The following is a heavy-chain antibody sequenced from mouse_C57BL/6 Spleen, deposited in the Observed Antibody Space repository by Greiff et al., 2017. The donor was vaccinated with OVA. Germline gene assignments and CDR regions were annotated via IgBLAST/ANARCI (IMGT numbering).Heavy chain of an antibody. D-gene: IGHD2-3*01. Sequence: EVQLQQSGPELVKPGASVKIPCKASGYTFTDYNMDWVKQSHGKSLEWIGDINPNNGGTIYNQKFKGKATLTVDKSSSTAYMELRSLTSEDTAVYYCARERIYDGPYYYAMDYWGQGTSVTVSS. CDR3: ARERIYDGPYYYAMDY. CDR1: GYTFTDYN. CDR2: INPNNGGT. V-gene: IGHV1-18*01. J-gene: IGHJ4*01.